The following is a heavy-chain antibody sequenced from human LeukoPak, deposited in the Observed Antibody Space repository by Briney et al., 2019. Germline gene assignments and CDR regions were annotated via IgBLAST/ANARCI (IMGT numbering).Heavy chain of an antibody. D-gene: IGHD3-22*01. CDR1: GFTFSSYS. V-gene: IGHV3-48*04. J-gene: IGHJ4*02. Sequence: GGSLRLSCAASGFTFSSYSMNWVRQAPGKGLEWVSYISSSSSTIYYADSVKGRFTICRDNAKNSLYLQMNSLRAEDTAVYYCARSYYDSLEDYFDYWGQGTLVTVSS. CDR3: ARSYYDSLEDYFDY. CDR2: ISSSSSTI.